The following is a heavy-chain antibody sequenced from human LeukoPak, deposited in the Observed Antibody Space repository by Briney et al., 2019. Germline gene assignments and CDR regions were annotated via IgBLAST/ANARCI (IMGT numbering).Heavy chain of an antibody. CDR3: VRGIIDFDY. V-gene: IGHV3-48*01. CDR1: GFTLGDHS. Sequence: GGSLRLSCAASGFTLGDHSMNWVRQPPGKGLEWVSYISSGSITMYYADSVKGRFTISRDNAKNSLYLQMNSLRAEDTAVYYCVRGIIDFDYWGQGTLVTVSS. CDR2: ISSGSITM. J-gene: IGHJ4*02.